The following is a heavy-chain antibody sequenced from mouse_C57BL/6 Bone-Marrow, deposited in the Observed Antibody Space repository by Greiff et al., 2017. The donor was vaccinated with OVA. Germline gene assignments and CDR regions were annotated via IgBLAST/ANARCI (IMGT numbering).Heavy chain of an antibody. D-gene: IGHD1-1*01. Sequence: EVQLVESEGGLVQPGSSMKLSCTASGFTFSDYYMAWVRQVPEKGLEWVANINYDGSSTYYLDSLKSRFIISRDNAKHILYLQMSSLKSEDTATYYCARTHYYGSSLYWYVEVWGTGTTGTVSS. J-gene: IGHJ1*03. CDR1: GFTFSDYY. CDR3: ARTHYYGSSLYWYVEV. CDR2: INYDGSST. V-gene: IGHV5-16*01.